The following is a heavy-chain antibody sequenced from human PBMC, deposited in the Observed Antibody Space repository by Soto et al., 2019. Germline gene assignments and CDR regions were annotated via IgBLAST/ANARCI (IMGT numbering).Heavy chain of an antibody. J-gene: IGHJ5*02. D-gene: IGHD3-3*01. V-gene: IGHV5-51*01. CDR1: GYNFPDYW. Sequence: EVQLMQSGAEVKEPGQSLKISCKTSGYNFPDYWIAWVRQMPGKGLEWMGLIYPGDSDTKYSPSVEGQVTISADKSSRTAYLQWNSLFTSDTAVYYCARLRRDGQTVLRHNSFESWGQGTLVTVSS. CDR3: ARLRRDGQTVLRHNSFES. CDR2: IYPGDSDT.